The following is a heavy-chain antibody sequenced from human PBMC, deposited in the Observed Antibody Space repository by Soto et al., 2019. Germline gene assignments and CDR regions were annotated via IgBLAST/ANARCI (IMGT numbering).Heavy chain of an antibody. CDR2: ISSSSSYI. D-gene: IGHD6-6*01. V-gene: IGHV3-21*01. Sequence: EVQLVESGGGLVKPGGSLRLSCAPSGFTFSSYSMNWVRQAPGKGLEWVSSISSSSSYIYYADSVKGRFTISRDNAKNSLYLQMNSLRAEDTAVYYCARDLGIAARPGIYDAFDIWGQGTMVTVSS. CDR3: ARDLGIAARPGIYDAFDI. J-gene: IGHJ3*02. CDR1: GFTFSSYS.